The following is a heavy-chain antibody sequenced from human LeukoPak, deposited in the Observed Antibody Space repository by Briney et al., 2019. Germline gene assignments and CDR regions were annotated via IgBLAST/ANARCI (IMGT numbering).Heavy chain of an antibody. Sequence: GGSLRLSCAASGFTFSSYAMSWVRQAPGQGLDWVSAISGSGGSTYYADSVKGRFTISRDNSKNTLYLQMNSLRAEDTAVYYCAKRLGYCSGGSCPRDPWGQGTLVTVSS. CDR1: GFTFSSYA. CDR3: AKRLGYCSGGSCPRDP. D-gene: IGHD2-15*01. CDR2: ISGSGGST. V-gene: IGHV3-23*01. J-gene: IGHJ5*02.